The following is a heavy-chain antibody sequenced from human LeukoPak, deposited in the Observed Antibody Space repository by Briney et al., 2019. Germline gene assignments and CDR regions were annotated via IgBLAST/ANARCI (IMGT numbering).Heavy chain of an antibody. V-gene: IGHV4-38-2*02. J-gene: IGHJ4*01. CDR3: VRSGPYIKEGFDY. CDR2: IYHSEVT. CDR1: GYSITSDYY. D-gene: IGHD1-26*01. Sequence: SEPLSLTCTVSGYSITSDYYLGWIRPSPGKGLEWIGSIYHSEVTYFNPSLKSRITLSIDTSQIQFSLQLSSVTAADTALYYCVRSGPYIKEGFDYWGQGTLVTVSS.